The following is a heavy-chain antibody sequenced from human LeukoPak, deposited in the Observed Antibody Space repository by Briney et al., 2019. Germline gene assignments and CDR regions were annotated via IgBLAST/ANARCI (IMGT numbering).Heavy chain of an antibody. V-gene: IGHV3-74*01. CDR1: GFTFGTSW. J-gene: IGHJ4*02. Sequence: GGSLRLSCAASGFTFGTSWMHWVRQAPGKGLVWVSRLDTDGTDTAYADSVKGRFTISRDNAKNTLYLQMNSLRAEDTAVYYCARPRAYDSRDLDYWGQGTLVTVSS. CDR2: LDTDGTDT. CDR3: ARPRAYDSRDLDY. D-gene: IGHD3-16*01.